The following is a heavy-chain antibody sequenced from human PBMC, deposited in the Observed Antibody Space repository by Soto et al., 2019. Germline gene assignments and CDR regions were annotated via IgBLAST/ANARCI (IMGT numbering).Heavy chain of an antibody. J-gene: IGHJ6*02. CDR2: ISSSSSYI. CDR1: GFTFSSYS. CDR3: ARDPAHAPYSGSYYRYYGMDV. Sequence: EVQLVESGGGLVQPGGSLRLSCAASGFTFSSYSMNWVRQAPGKGLEWVSSISSSSSYIYYADSVKGRFTISRDNAKNSLYLQMNSLRAEDTAVYYCARDPAHAPYSGSYYRYYGMDVWGQGTTVTVSS. D-gene: IGHD1-26*01. V-gene: IGHV3-21*01.